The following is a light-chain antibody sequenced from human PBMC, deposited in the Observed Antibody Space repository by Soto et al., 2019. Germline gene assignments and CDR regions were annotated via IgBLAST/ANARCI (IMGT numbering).Light chain of an antibody. CDR2: GAS. J-gene: IGKJ1*01. CDR3: QQYNNWPPWT. V-gene: IGKV3-15*01. CDR1: QSVSSN. Sequence: EIVMTQSPATLSVSPGERATLSCRARQSVSSNLAWYQQKPGQAPRLLIYGASTRATGIPARFSGSGSGTELTLTISSLQSEDFAVYCCQQYNNWPPWTFGQGTKVDIK.